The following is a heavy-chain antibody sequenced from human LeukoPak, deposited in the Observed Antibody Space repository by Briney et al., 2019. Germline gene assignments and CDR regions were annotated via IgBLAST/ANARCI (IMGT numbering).Heavy chain of an antibody. V-gene: IGHV3-30-3*01. CDR2: ISYDGSNK. Sequence: GGSLRLSCAASGFTFSSYAMHWVRQAPGKGLEWVAVISYDGSNKYYADSVKGRFTISRDNSKNTLYLQMNSLRAEDTAVYYCARDDSIAVAGTFDYWGQGTLVTVSS. J-gene: IGHJ4*02. D-gene: IGHD6-19*01. CDR1: GFTFSSYA. CDR3: ARDDSIAVAGTFDY.